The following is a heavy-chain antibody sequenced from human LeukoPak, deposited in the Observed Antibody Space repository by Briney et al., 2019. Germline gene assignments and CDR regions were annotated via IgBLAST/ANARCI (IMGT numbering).Heavy chain of an antibody. Sequence: GGSLRLSCAASGFTFSSYAMHWVRQAPGKGLEWVAVISYDGSNKNYADSVKGRFTISRDNSKNTLYLQMNSLRAEDTTVYYCARGVRIAVAGYIDYWGEGTLVTVSS. D-gene: IGHD6-19*01. CDR3: ARGVRIAVAGYIDY. CDR1: GFTFSSYA. J-gene: IGHJ4*02. V-gene: IGHV3-30*04. CDR2: ISYDGSNK.